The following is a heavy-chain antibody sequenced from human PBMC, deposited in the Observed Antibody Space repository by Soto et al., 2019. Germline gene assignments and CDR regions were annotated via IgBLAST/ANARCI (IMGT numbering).Heavy chain of an antibody. J-gene: IGHJ4*02. D-gene: IGHD3-16*01. CDR3: ARGRLGGAAN. V-gene: IGHV4-34*01. CDR2: IDHSGGT. Sequence: QVQLQQWGAGLSKPSETLSLTCAVYGGSFSGYYWSWIRQPPGKGLEWIGEIDHSGGTNYNPSLKIRLTISVDTSKTPFSLKLSSVTAADTAVYYWARGRLGGAANWGQGTLVTVSS. CDR1: GGSFSGYY.